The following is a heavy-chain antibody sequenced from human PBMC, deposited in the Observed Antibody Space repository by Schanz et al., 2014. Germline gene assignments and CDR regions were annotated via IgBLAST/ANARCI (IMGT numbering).Heavy chain of an antibody. D-gene: IGHD5-12*01. Sequence: QVQLQESGPRLVKPSETLSLTCTVSGGSISGYYWSWIRQPPGKGLEWIGYIYSSGTTRYNPSLKSRLRISVDTSKNQFPLKLISVTAADTAVYYCARHGGWLLERFDYWGQGTLVTVSS. CDR2: IYSSGTT. V-gene: IGHV4-59*08. CDR1: GGSISGYY. J-gene: IGHJ4*02. CDR3: ARHGGWLLERFDY.